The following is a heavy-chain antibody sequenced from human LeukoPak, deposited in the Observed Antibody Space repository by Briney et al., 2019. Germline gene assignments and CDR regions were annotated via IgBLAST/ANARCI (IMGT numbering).Heavy chain of an antibody. CDR1: GNSISNYY. D-gene: IGHD3-22*01. CDR2: ISHSGGT. Sequence: SETLSLTCSVSGNSISNYYWSWIRQAPGKGLEWIGYISHSGGTNYNPSLNSRVTISMDTSENYFSRRLRCVTAADTAVYYCAXXLGRAYRLGYWGQGTLVTVSS. V-gene: IGHV4-4*09. CDR3: AXXLGRAYRLGY. J-gene: IGHJ4*02.